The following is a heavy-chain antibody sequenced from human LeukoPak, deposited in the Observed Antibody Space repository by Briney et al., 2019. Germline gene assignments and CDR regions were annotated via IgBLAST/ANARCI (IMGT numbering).Heavy chain of an antibody. J-gene: IGHJ5*02. CDR1: GFTFSSYA. CDR2: ISGSGGST. V-gene: IGHV3-23*01. CDR3: AKGLWFGEFHRGFDP. Sequence: GECLRLSCAASGFTFSSYAMSWVREAPGKGLKWVSAISGSGGSTYYADSVKGRFTISRDNSKNTLCLQMNSLRAEDTAVYYCAKGLWFGEFHRGFDPWGQGTLVTVSS. D-gene: IGHD3-10*01.